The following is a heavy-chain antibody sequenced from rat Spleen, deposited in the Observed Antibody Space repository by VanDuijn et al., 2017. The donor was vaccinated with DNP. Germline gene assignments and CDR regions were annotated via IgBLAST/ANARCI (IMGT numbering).Heavy chain of an antibody. Sequence: EVQLMESGGGLVQPGRSLKLSCAASGFAFSNYDMAWVRQAPTKGLEWVASISPSGGSTYYRDSVKGRFTVSRDNAKSSLYLQMDSLRSEDTATYYCARHRRQPGGFAYWGQGTLVTVSS. J-gene: IGHJ3*01. V-gene: IGHV5-25*01. CDR1: GFAFSNYD. CDR3: ARHRRQPGGFAY. D-gene: IGHD3-4*01. CDR2: ISPSGGST.